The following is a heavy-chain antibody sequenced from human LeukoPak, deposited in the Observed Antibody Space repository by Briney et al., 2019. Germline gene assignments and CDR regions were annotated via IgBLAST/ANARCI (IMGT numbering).Heavy chain of an antibody. J-gene: IGHJ4*02. Sequence: GGSLRLSCAASGSTFSSYWMSWVRQAPGKGLEWVANIKQDGSEKYYVDSVKGRFTISRDNAKNSLYLQMNSLRAEDTAVYYCARETGYSSRYFDYWGQGTLVTVSS. CDR1: GSTFSSYW. D-gene: IGHD6-13*01. CDR2: IKQDGSEK. CDR3: ARETGYSSRYFDY. V-gene: IGHV3-7*01.